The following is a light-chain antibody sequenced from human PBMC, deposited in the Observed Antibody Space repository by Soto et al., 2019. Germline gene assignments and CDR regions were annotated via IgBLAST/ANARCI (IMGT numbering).Light chain of an antibody. CDR2: AAS. J-gene: IGKJ5*01. Sequence: DIPLTQSPSFLSASVGDRVTITCRASQGISSYLAWYQQKPGKAPNLLIYAASTLQSGVPSRFSGSGSGTEFTLTISSLQPEDFATYFCQQLNSYPITVGQGTRLEIK. V-gene: IGKV1-9*01. CDR3: QQLNSYPIT. CDR1: QGISSY.